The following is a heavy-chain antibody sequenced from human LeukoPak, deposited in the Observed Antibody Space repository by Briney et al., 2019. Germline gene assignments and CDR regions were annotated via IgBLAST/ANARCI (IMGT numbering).Heavy chain of an antibody. J-gene: IGHJ5*02. CDR3: ARATTPLYNWFDP. D-gene: IGHD4-17*01. Sequence: ASVKVSCKASGYTFTSYDINWVRQAPGQGLEWMGWINPNSGGTNYAQKFQGRVTMTRDTSISTAYMELSRLRSDDTAVYYCARATTPLYNWFDPWGQGTLVTVSS. CDR1: GYTFTSYD. V-gene: IGHV1-2*02. CDR2: INPNSGGT.